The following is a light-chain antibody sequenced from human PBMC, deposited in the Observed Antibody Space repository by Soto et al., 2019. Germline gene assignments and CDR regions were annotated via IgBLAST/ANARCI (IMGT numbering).Light chain of an antibody. J-gene: IGLJ1*01. V-gene: IGLV1-40*01. CDR1: SCNIGAGYD. Sequence: QSVLTQPPSVSGAPGQRVTISCTGSSCNIGAGYDVPRYQQLPGPAPKVVIFGNSTRPSGVPDRVSGSKSGTSACLATTGHHAGDGADYCYQSYDSSLSGPDVFGTGTKLTVL. CDR3: QSYDSSLSGPDV. CDR2: GNS.